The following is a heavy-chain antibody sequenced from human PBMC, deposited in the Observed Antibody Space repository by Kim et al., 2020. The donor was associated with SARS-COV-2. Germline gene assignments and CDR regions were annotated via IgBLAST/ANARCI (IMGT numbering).Heavy chain of an antibody. CDR3: ARGTLQYSTLDY. CDR2: INHSGST. CDR1: GGSFSGYY. V-gene: IGHV4-34*01. Sequence: SETLSLTCAVYGGSFSGYYWSWIRQPPGKGLEWIGEINHSGSTNYNPSLKSRVTISVDTSKNQFSLKLSSVTAADTAVYYCARGTLQYSTLDYWGQGTLVTVSS. D-gene: IGHD6-6*01. J-gene: IGHJ4*02.